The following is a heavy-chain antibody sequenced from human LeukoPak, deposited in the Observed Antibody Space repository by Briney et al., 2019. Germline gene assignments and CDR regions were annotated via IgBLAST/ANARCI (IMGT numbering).Heavy chain of an antibody. CDR2: INPSGGST. Sequence: WASVKVSCKASGYTFTSYYMHRVRQAPGQGLEWMGIINPSGGSTSYAQKFLGRVTMTRDTSTSTVYMELSSLRSEDTAVYCCARGITMIVVVHPGRAFDSWGQGTMFTVSS. CDR3: ARGITMIVVVHPGRAFDS. D-gene: IGHD3-22*01. J-gene: IGHJ3*02. V-gene: IGHV1-46*01. CDR1: GYTFTSYY.